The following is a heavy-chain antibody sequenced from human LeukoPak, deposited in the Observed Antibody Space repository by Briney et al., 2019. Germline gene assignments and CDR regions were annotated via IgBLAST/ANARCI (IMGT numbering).Heavy chain of an antibody. CDR1: GGSVTSGGSY. D-gene: IGHD3-10*01. V-gene: IGHV4-31*03. Sequence: SQTLSLTCSVSGGSVTSGGSYWSWIRQHPGKGLEWIGYIYYSGYTFYSPSIKNRFFISLDTSKNQFSLKFNSVTAADTAVYYCARGGFYGSGSLFDSWGQGTLVTVSS. CDR3: ARGGFYGSGSLFDS. CDR2: IYYSGYT. J-gene: IGHJ4*02.